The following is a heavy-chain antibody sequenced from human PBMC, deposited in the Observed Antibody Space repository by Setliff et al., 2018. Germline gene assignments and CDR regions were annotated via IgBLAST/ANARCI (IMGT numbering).Heavy chain of an antibody. CDR2: IIPIFGTT. CDR3: ARDFLGIHIDHGNALDDY. V-gene: IGHV1-69*13. J-gene: IGHJ4*02. Sequence: SVKVSCKTSGGTYNTYAISWVRQAPGQGLEWMGGIIPIFGTTNYAQKFQGRVTITADESTSTAYMELSSLRSEDTAVYYCARDFLGIHIDHGNALDDYWGQGTLVTVSS. D-gene: IGHD4-17*01. CDR1: GGTYNTYA.